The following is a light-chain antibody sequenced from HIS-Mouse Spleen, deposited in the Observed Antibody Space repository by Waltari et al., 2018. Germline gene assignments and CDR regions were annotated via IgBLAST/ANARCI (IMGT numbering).Light chain of an antibody. CDR2: EGS. J-gene: IGLJ2*01. Sequence: QFALTQPASVSGSPGQSITISCTGPSSDVGSYNLVSWYQQHPGKAPKLMIYEGSKRPSGVSNRFSGSKSGNTASLTISGLQAEDEADYYCCSYAGSSTFVVFGGGTKLTVL. CDR1: SSDVGSYNL. V-gene: IGLV2-23*01. CDR3: CSYAGSSTFVV.